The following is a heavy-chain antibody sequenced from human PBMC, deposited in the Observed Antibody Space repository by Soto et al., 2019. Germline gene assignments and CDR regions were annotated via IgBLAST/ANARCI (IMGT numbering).Heavy chain of an antibody. CDR1: GYSFTSYW. D-gene: IGHD2-15*01. CDR3: ARGYCSGGSCYSNYYYYGMDV. CDR2: IYPGDSDT. J-gene: IGHJ6*02. Sequence: GESLKISCKGSGYSFTSYWIGWVRQMPGKGLEWVGIIYPGDSDTRYSPSFQGQVTISADKSISTAYLQWSSLKASDTAMYYCARGYCSGGSCYSNYYYYGMDVWGRGTTVTVSS. V-gene: IGHV5-51*01.